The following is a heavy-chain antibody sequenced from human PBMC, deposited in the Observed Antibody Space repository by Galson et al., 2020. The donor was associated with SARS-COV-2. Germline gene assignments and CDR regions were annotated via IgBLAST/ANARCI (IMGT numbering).Heavy chain of an antibody. Sequence: SETLSLTCTVSGGSIRSNTYYWGWIRQPPGKGLEWIGSVADSGTTYYNPSLKSRVTLSVDTSNNQFSLKLHSVTAADTTVYYCARHFLLGSGRRGYFDYWGQGMLVSVSS. J-gene: IGHJ4*02. CDR3: ARHFLLGSGRRGYFDY. V-gene: IGHV4-39*01. D-gene: IGHD3-10*01. CDR2: VADSGTT. CDR1: GGSIRSNTYY.